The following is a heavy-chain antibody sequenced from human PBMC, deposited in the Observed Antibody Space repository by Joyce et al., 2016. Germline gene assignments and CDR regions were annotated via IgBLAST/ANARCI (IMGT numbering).Heavy chain of an antibody. Sequence: EVQLLDSGGGLVQPGGSLRLSCAASGFSFSSYAMSWVRQAPGKGLEWVSTINGSGGRTFYADSVKCRFTISRDNSKKTLYLQMNTLRAEDTAVYYCARDHDFWSGYYVGPFDYWGQGTLVTVSS. CDR1: GFSFSSYA. V-gene: IGHV3-23*01. CDR3: ARDHDFWSGYYVGPFDY. J-gene: IGHJ4*02. D-gene: IGHD3-3*01. CDR2: INGSGGRT.